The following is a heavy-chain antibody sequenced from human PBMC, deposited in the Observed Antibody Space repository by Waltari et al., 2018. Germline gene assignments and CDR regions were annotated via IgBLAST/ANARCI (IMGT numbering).Heavy chain of an antibody. CDR2: IFYTGHT. CDR3: ARLGGDRFGSLRHCGPASCTTWIDP. V-gene: IGHV4-59*01. J-gene: IGHJ5*02. CDR1: GGSIRGFY. Sequence: VLLEESGPGLVKPSETLSLTCTVSGGSIRGFYWPWIRQPPGKGLEYIGYIFYTGHTNYNPSLKSRVIISVDTSRNQFSLKMRSLTAADTAVYYCARLGGDRFGSLRHCGPASCTTWIDPWGRGTLVTVSS. D-gene: IGHD2-2*01.